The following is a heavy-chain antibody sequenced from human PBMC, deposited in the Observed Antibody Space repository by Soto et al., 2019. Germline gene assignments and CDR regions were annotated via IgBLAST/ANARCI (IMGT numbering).Heavy chain of an antibody. J-gene: IGHJ6*02. CDR1: GYTFTSYG. Sequence: QVQLVQSGAEVKKPGASVKVSCKASGYTFTSYGISWVRQAPGQGLEWMGWISAYNGNTNYAQKLQGRVTMTTDTSTSTAYMELRTLRSDDTAVYYCASFSIAATDPYGMDVWGQGTTATVSS. D-gene: IGHD6-13*01. CDR3: ASFSIAATDPYGMDV. V-gene: IGHV1-18*01. CDR2: ISAYNGNT.